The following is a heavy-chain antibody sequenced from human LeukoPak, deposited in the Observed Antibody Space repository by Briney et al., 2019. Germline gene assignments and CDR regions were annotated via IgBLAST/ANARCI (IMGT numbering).Heavy chain of an antibody. D-gene: IGHD2-2*03. J-gene: IGHJ4*02. CDR2: ISAYSGNT. CDR3: ARDLGYCSSTSCDYYFDY. V-gene: IGHV1-18*01. CDR1: GYTFTSYG. Sequence: ASVKVSCKASGYTFTSYGISWVRQAPGQGLEWMGWISAYSGNTNYAQKLQGRVTMTTDTSTSTAYMELRSLRSDDTAVYYCARDLGYCSSTSCDYYFDYWGQGTLVTVSS.